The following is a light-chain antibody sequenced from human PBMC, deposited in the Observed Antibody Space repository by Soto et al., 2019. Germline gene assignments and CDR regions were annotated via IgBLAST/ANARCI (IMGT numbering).Light chain of an antibody. CDR2: DAS. CDR3: QQRSNWPLT. V-gene: IGKV3-11*01. Sequence: TLSCRASQSLSSQLAWYQQKPGQAPRLLIHDASNRATGIPARFSGSGSATDFTLTISSLEPEDFAVYYCQQRSNWPLTFGGGTKVDIK. J-gene: IGKJ4*01. CDR1: QSLSSQ.